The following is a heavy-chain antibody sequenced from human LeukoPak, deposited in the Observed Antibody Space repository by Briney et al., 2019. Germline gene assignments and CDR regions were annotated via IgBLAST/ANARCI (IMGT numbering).Heavy chain of an antibody. V-gene: IGHV3-23*01. D-gene: IGHD2-2*01. J-gene: IGHJ3*02. Sequence: GGSLRLSCAASGFTYSSYAMSWVRQAPGKGLEWVSAISGSGGSTYYADSVEGRFTISRDNSKNTLYLQMSSLRAEDTAVYYCAKDDRYCSSTSCSLGAFDIWGQGTMVTVSS. CDR3: AKDDRYCSSTSCSLGAFDI. CDR2: ISGSGGST. CDR1: GFTYSSYA.